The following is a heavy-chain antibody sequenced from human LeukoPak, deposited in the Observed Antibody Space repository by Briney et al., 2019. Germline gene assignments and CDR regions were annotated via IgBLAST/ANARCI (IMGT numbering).Heavy chain of an antibody. J-gene: IGHJ5*02. Sequence: KASETLSLTCAVYGGSFSGYYWSWIRQPPGKGLEWIGEINHSGSTNYNPSLKSRVTISVDTSKNQFSLKLSSVTAADTAVYYCARGVGRGWFDPWGQRTLVTVSS. V-gene: IGHV4-34*01. CDR3: ARGVGRGWFDP. D-gene: IGHD3-10*01. CDR2: INHSGST. CDR1: GGSFSGYY.